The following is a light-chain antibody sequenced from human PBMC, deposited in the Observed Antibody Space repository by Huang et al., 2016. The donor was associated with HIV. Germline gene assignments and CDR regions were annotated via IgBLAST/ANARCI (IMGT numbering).Light chain of an antibody. Sequence: DIQMTQSPSTLSASVGDRVTITCRASQSINSCCAWYQQKPGKAPKLLIYKASSLQSGVPSSFIGRGSGTEFTLTINSLQPDDFATYYCQQYNAYRWTFGPGTKVEI. CDR2: KAS. CDR1: QSINSC. J-gene: IGKJ1*01. CDR3: QQYNAYRWT. V-gene: IGKV1-5*03.